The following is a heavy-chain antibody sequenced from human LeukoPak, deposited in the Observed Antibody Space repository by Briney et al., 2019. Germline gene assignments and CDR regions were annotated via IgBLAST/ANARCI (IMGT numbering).Heavy chain of an antibody. CDR3: AKWGDYDVLTGYYDPDY. V-gene: IGHV3-23*01. CDR1: GFTFSNYA. Sequence: GGSLRLSCAASGFTFSNYAMSWVRQAPGKGLEWVSAITGSGGGTYYADSVKGRFTISRDNSKNTLYLQMNSLRADDTAVYYCAKWGDYDVLTGYYDPDYWGQGTLVTVSS. CDR2: ITGSGGGT. J-gene: IGHJ4*02. D-gene: IGHD3-9*01.